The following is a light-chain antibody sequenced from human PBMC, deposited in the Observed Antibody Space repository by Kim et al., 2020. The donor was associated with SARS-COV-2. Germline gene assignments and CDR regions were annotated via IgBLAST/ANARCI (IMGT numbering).Light chain of an antibody. CDR3: QVWDSSTAV. Sequence: SVALGQTARSTCGGNNIGSKKVHWYQQKPGQAPVLVIYRDSNRPSGIPERFSGSNSGNTATLTISRAQAGDEADYYCQVWDSSTAVFGGGTQLTVL. CDR2: RDS. CDR1: NIGSKK. J-gene: IGLJ2*01. V-gene: IGLV3-9*01.